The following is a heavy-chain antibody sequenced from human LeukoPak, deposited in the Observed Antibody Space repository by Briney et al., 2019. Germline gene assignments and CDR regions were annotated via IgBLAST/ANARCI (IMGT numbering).Heavy chain of an antibody. V-gene: IGHV5-51*01. CDR3: ARRGPPTERNPIDY. CDR1: GYSFINYW. D-gene: IGHD1-14*01. CDR2: VYPRDSTT. J-gene: IGHJ4*02. Sequence: GESLKISCEGSGYSFINYWIAWVRQIPGKGLEWMGIVYPRDSTTKYSPSFQGQVTISADKSINTAYLQWGSLKASDTAIYYCARRGPPTERNPIDYWGQGTLVTVSS.